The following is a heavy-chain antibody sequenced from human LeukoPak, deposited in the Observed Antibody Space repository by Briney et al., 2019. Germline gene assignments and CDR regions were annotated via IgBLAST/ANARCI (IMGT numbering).Heavy chain of an antibody. D-gene: IGHD3-10*01. CDR1: GFTFSSYD. J-gene: IGHJ6*02. V-gene: IGHV3-13*01. CDR2: IGTAGDT. Sequence: RPGGSLRLSCAASGFTFSSYDIHWVRQATGKVLSWVSAIGTAGDTYYPGSVKGRFTISRENAKNSLYLQMNSLRAGDTAVYYCARGDVWFGELFTGYYYGMDVWGQGTTVTVSS. CDR3: ARGDVWFGELFTGYYYGMDV.